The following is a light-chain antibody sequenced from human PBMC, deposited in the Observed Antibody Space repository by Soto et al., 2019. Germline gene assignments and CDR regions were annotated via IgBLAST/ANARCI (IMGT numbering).Light chain of an antibody. CDR1: QSVSNNY. CDR3: QLYGTSPPLT. CDR2: GAS. Sequence: EIVLMQSPGTLSLSPGERATLSCRASQSVSNNYVAWYQQKPGQAPRLLIAGASSRATGIPDRFSGSGSGTDFTLTISRLEPEDFAVYYCQLYGTSPPLTFGGGTKVEIK. J-gene: IGKJ4*01. V-gene: IGKV3-20*01.